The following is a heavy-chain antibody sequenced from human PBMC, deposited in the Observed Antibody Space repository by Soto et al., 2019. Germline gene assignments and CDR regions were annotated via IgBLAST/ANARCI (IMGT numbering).Heavy chain of an antibody. CDR3: TKDIVATIDWFDP. CDR1: GFTFSNAW. V-gene: IGHV3-15*07. J-gene: IGHJ5*02. Sequence: GGSLRLSCAASGFTFSNAWMNWVRQAPGKGLEWVGRIKSKTDGGTTDYAAPVKGRFTISRDDSKNTLYLQMNSLKTEDTAVYYCTKDIVATIDWFDPWGQGTLVTVSS. CDR2: IKSKTDGGTT. D-gene: IGHD5-12*01.